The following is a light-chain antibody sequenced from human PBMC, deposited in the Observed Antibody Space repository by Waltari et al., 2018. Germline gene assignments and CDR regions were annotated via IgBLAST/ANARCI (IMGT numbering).Light chain of an antibody. J-gene: IGLJ1*01. Sequence: QSVLTQPPSASGTPGQRVTISCSGRSSTIGSNTVTWYQQLPGPAPKLLIYSNNQRPSGVPDRFSGSKSGTSASLAISGLQSEDEADYYCAAWDDSLNGLYVFGTGTKVTVL. CDR3: AAWDDSLNGLYV. V-gene: IGLV1-44*01. CDR2: SNN. CDR1: SSTIGSNT.